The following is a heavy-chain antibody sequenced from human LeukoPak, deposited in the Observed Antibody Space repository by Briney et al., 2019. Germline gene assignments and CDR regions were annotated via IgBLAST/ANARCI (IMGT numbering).Heavy chain of an antibody. CDR3: AREGSYYDFWSVDHHGENYYYHYMDV. V-gene: IGHV1-18*01. Sequence: GASVKVSCKASGYTFTSYGISWVRQAPGQGLEWMGWISAYNGNTNYAQKLQGRVTMTTDTSTSTAYMELRSLRSDDTAVYYCAREGSYYDFWSVDHHGENYYYHYMDVWGKGTTVTVSS. J-gene: IGHJ6*03. D-gene: IGHD3-3*01. CDR2: ISAYNGNT. CDR1: GYTFTSYG.